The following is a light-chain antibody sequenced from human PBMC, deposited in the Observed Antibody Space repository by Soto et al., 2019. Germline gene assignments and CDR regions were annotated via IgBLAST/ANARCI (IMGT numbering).Light chain of an antibody. CDR2: TVS. Sequence: VLMTQTPLSLPVTPGDPASISCRSNQSPLDPDDGNVYLDWYLQKPGRSPQLLVYTVSYRASGVADRFSARGSDTDFTLKISRVEADDVGVYYCMQRLEFPHTFGGGTKLEIK. CDR1: QSPLDPDDGNVY. V-gene: IGKV2-40*01. CDR3: MQRLEFPHT. J-gene: IGKJ4*01.